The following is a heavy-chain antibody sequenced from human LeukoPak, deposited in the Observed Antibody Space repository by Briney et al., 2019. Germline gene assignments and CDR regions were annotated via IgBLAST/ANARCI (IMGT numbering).Heavy chain of an antibody. CDR1: GGSIISGDYY. CDR2: IYYSGST. J-gene: IGHJ5*02. V-gene: IGHV4-30-4*01. Sequence: PSETLSLTCTVSGGSIISGDYYWRWIRQPPGKGLEWIGYIYYSGSTYYNPSLKSRVTISVDTSKNQFSLKLSSVAAADTAVYYCARQYYDFDPWFDPWGQGTLVTVSS. CDR3: ARQYYDFDPWFDP. D-gene: IGHD3-3*01.